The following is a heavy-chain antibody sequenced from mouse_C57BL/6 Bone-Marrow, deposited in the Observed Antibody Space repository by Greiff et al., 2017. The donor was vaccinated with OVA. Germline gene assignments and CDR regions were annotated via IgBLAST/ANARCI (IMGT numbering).Heavy chain of an antibody. D-gene: IGHD1-1*01. CDR2: ISYSGST. Sequence: EVQLQQSGPGLAKPSQTLSLTCSVPGYSITSDYWNWLRNFPGNKLAYMGYISYSGSTSYNPSLKSRISITRDTSKNQYDLQVNAVTTEDTATYYCARYTTEGYFDYWGQGTTLTVSS. CDR1: GYSITSDY. J-gene: IGHJ2*01. V-gene: IGHV3-8*01. CDR3: ARYTTEGYFDY.